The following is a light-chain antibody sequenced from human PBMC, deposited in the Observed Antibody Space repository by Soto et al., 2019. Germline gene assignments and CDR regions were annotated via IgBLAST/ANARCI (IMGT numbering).Light chain of an antibody. V-gene: IGKV1-5*03. CDR3: QQYDGYSRT. CDR2: KAS. J-gene: IGKJ1*01. Sequence: DVQMTQSPSTLSASLGDRVTITCRASQRISGWLAWYQQRPGKAPKLMIYKASTLETGVPSRFSGSGSGTEFTLTINNLQPDDFATYYCQQYDGYSRTFGQGTKVDIK. CDR1: QRISGW.